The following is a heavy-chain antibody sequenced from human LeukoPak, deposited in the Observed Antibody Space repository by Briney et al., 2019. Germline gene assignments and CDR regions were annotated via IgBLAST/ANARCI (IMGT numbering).Heavy chain of an antibody. CDR3: ARGRGEVVVAAWDVFDI. CDR1: GGAISSYY. Sequence: SETLSLTCTVSGGAISSYYWSWIRQPLEQGLEWSAHMFYSGTTNYNPSLRSRVTISLDTSKNQFSLRLSSVTAADTAVYYCARGRGEVVVAAWDVFDIWGQGTMVTVSS. CDR2: MFYSGTT. V-gene: IGHV4-59*08. D-gene: IGHD2-15*01. J-gene: IGHJ3*02.